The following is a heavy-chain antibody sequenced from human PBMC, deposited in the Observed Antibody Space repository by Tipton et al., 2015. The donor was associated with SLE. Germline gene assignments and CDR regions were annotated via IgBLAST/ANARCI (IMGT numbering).Heavy chain of an antibody. Sequence: TLSLTCTVSGGSISSGSYYWGWIRQPPGKGLEWIGSIYYSGSTNYNPSLKSRVTISVDTSKNQFSLKLSSVTAADTAVYYCARHQITGNVIGYFQHWGQGTLVTVSS. CDR1: GGSISSGSYY. D-gene: IGHD1-20*01. J-gene: IGHJ1*01. V-gene: IGHV4-39*07. CDR3: ARHQITGNVIGYFQH. CDR2: IYYSGST.